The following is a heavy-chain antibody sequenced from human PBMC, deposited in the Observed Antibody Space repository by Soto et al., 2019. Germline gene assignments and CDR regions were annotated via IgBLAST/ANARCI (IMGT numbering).Heavy chain of an antibody. Sequence: GGSLRLSCAASGFTVSSNYMSWVRQAPGKGLEWVSVIYSGGSTYYADSVKGGFTISRDNSKNTLYFQINSLRAEDTAVYYCARATGAFHDFWSGYYTNTGKGAFDIWGQGTMVTVSS. J-gene: IGHJ3*02. CDR3: ARATGAFHDFWSGYYTNTGKGAFDI. CDR1: GFTVSSNY. D-gene: IGHD3-3*01. V-gene: IGHV3-66*01. CDR2: IYSGGST.